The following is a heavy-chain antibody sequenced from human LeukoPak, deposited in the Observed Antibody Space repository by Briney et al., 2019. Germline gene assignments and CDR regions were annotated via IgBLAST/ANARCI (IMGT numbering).Heavy chain of an antibody. CDR3: ARTNAWHPGDY. Sequence: GGSLRLSCAASGFMFSSYWMTWVRQAPGKGLEWVANINQDGSIRYYVGSVQGRFTISRDNAKNSLYLQMYSLRDEDTAVYYCARTNAWHPGDYWGQGTLVTVSS. D-gene: IGHD2-2*01. CDR2: INQDGSIR. J-gene: IGHJ4*02. V-gene: IGHV3-7*01. CDR1: GFMFSSYW.